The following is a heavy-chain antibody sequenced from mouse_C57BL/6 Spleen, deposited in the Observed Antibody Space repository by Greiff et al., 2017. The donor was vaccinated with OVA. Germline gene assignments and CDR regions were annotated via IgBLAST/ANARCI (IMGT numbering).Heavy chain of an antibody. CDR1: GYTFTSYW. CDR2: IYPGSGST. D-gene: IGHD2-5*01. V-gene: IGHV1-55*01. Sequence: QVQLQQPGAELVKPGASVKMSCKASGYTFTSYWIPWVKQRPGQGLEWIGDIYPGSGSTNYTEKFKSKATLTVDTSSSTTYMQLNSLTSEDSAVYYCAAYYSNYGLYYFDYWGQGTTLTVSS. CDR3: AAYYSNYGLYYFDY. J-gene: IGHJ2*01.